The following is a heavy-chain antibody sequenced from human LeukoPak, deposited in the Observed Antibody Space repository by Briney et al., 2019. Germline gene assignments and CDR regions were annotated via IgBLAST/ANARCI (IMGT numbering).Heavy chain of an antibody. J-gene: IGHJ5*02. CDR1: GGSISSGAYY. CDR3: ASSPRGYDYGYKWFDP. Sequence: SQTPSLTCTVSGGSISSGAYYWSWIRQHPEKGLEWIGYIYDNGSTHHNPSLKSRITTSVDTSENQFSLKLSSVTAADTAVYYCASSPRGYDYGYKWFDPWGQGTLVTVSS. CDR2: IYDNGST. V-gene: IGHV4-31*03. D-gene: IGHD5-18*01.